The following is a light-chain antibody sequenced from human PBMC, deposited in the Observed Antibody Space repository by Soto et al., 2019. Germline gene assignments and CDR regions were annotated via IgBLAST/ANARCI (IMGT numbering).Light chain of an antibody. V-gene: IGKV3-15*01. CDR2: GAS. J-gene: IGKJ5*01. Sequence: EVVTTQSPATRSVSPGGRATLSCRASQSISDTLAWYQQKPCQAPRLLIHGASTRAPGFSARFSGSGSGTDFTLTITTLEPEDFAVYYCQQYGRSPTVTFGQGTRLEIK. CDR3: QQYGRSPTVT. CDR1: QSISDT.